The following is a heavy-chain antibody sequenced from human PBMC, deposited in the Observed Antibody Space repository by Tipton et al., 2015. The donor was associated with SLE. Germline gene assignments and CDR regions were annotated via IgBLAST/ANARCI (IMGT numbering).Heavy chain of an antibody. J-gene: IGHJ4*02. CDR2: IYYGGST. D-gene: IGHD7-27*01. CDR1: GGSISSGSYY. V-gene: IGHV4-39*07. Sequence: TLSLTCTVSGGSISSGSYYWGCIRQPPGKGLEWIGTIYYGGSTYYNPSLKSRVTISVDTSKNQFSLKLSSVTAADTAVYYCARGPEELGIPPLFDYWGQGTLVTVSS. CDR3: ARGPEELGIPPLFDY.